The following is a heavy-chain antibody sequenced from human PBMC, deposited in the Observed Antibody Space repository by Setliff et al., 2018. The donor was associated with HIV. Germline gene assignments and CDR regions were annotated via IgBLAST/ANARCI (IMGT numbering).Heavy chain of an antibody. D-gene: IGHD6-13*01. J-gene: IGHJ3*01. V-gene: IGHV5-51*01. CDR1: DYTFTTYW. Sequence: PGESLKISCKAVDYTFTTYWIGWVRQMPGEGLEWMGIIYPDDSNIRYNPSFQSQVTISADKSITTAYLQINNLKASDTATYYCARRDGRSMNAFQIWGPGTVVTVSS. CDR2: IYPDDSNI. CDR3: ARRDGRSMNAFQI.